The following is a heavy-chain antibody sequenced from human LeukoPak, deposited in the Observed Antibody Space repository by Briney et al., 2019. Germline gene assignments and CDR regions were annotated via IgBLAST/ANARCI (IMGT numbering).Heavy chain of an antibody. CDR3: ARAEPRVYSSSSTPVYYFDY. CDR2: IGTAGDT. J-gene: IGHJ4*02. V-gene: IGHV3-13*01. Sequence: GGSLRLSCAASGFTFSSYDMHWVRQATGKGLEWVSAIGTAGDTYYPGSVKGRFTISRENAKNSLYLQMNSLRAGDTAVYYCARAEPRVYSSSSTPVYYFDYWGQGTLVTVSS. CDR1: GFTFSSYD. D-gene: IGHD6-6*01.